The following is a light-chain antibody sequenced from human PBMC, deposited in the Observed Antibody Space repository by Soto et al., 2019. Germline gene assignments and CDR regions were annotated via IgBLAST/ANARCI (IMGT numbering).Light chain of an antibody. CDR3: QQYGRSLIT. Sequence: CTASQSLSSSQLAWYQQKPGQAPRLLIHDASTRATGIPDRFSGSGSGTDFTLTISRLEPEDFSVYYCQQYGRSLITFGQGTRLEIK. V-gene: IGKV3-20*01. J-gene: IGKJ5*01. CDR1: QSLSSSQ. CDR2: DAS.